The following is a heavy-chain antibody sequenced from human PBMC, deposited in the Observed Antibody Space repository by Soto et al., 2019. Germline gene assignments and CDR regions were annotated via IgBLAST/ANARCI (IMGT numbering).Heavy chain of an antibody. Sequence: PGGSLRLSCVGSGFTFSGFEMNWVRQTPGKRLEWVSYISGSGSKTYYADSVKGRFTISRDNANQTLHLQMNSLRAEDTATYYCARTFDFWGQGTLVTVSS. CDR3: ARTFDF. J-gene: IGHJ4*02. V-gene: IGHV3-48*03. CDR1: GFTFSGFE. CDR2: ISGSGSKT.